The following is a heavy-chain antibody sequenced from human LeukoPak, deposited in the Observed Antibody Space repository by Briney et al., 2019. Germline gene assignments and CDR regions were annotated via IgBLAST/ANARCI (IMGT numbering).Heavy chain of an antibody. J-gene: IGHJ5*02. Sequence: GSLRLSCAASGFTFSNAWMSWVRQAPGKGLEWIGNIFYSGSTYYNPSLKSRVTISMDTSKNQFSLKLSSVTAADTAVYYCARDRLRGWFDPWGQGTLVTVSS. CDR1: GFTFSNAW. CDR2: IFYSGST. D-gene: IGHD3-10*01. CDR3: ARDRLRGWFDP. V-gene: IGHV4-4*02.